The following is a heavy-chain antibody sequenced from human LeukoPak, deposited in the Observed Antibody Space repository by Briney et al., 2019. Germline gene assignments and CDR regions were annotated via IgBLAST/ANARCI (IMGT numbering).Heavy chain of an antibody. CDR2: IYPGDSDT. Sequence: GESLKISCKDSGYRFTTYWIGWVRQVPGKGLEWMGIIYPGDSDTRYSPSFQGQVTISADKSISTAYLQWSSLKASDTAMYYCARVERKADNTGYYYFDYWGQGTLVTVSS. CDR1: GYRFTTYW. J-gene: IGHJ4*02. V-gene: IGHV5-51*01. CDR3: ARVERKADNTGYYYFDY. D-gene: IGHD3-22*01.